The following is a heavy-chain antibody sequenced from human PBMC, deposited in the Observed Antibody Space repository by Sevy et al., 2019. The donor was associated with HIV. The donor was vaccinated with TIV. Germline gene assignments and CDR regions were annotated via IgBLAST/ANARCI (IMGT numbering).Heavy chain of an antibody. CDR3: AKDRITAARFQH. D-gene: IGHD6-13*01. CDR1: GFIFSDYG. J-gene: IGHJ1*01. V-gene: IGHV3-23*01. CDR2: ISGSGGST. Sequence: GGSLRLSCAASGFIFSDYGMSWVRQAPGQGLEWVSAISGSGGSTYYADSVKGRFTISRDNFRNTLYLQMNSLRAEDTAVYCCAKDRITAARFQHWGQGTLVTVSS.